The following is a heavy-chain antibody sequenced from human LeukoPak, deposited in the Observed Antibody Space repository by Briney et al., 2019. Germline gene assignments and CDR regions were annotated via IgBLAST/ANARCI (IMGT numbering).Heavy chain of an antibody. Sequence: KSSETLSLTCSVSGGSISSADYYWGWVRQPPGKGLEWIGTIFYNDATQVNPSLKSRVTMSIDTSKNQFSLEVRSVTAADTAIYYCAREERWLPQTSPGDHWGQGTLITVSS. V-gene: IGHV4-39*07. J-gene: IGHJ4*02. CDR3: AREERWLPQTSPGDH. D-gene: IGHD5-12*01. CDR1: GGSISSADYY. CDR2: IFYNDAT.